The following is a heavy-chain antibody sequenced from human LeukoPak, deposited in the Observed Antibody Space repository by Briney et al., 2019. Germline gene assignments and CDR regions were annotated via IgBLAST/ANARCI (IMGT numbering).Heavy chain of an antibody. CDR3: AKGGLVHRFDP. CDR2: ISGSGDNT. V-gene: IGHV3-23*01. J-gene: IGHJ5*02. CDR1: GFTFSIYS. Sequence: GGSLRLSCAASGFTFSIYSMNWVRQAPGKGLEWVSGISGSGDNTYYADSVKGRFTISRDNSKNTLYLQMNSLRADDTAVYYCAKGGLVHRFDPWGQGTLVTVSS.